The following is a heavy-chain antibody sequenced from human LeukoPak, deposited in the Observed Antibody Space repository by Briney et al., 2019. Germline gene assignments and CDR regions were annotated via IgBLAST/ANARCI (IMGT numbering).Heavy chain of an antibody. V-gene: IGHV3-21*01. CDR2: ISSSSSYI. D-gene: IGHD5-18*01. CDR1: GFTFSSYS. Sequence: GGSLRLSCAASGFTFSSYSMNWVRQAPGKGLEWVSSISSSSSYIYYADSVKGRFTISRDNAKNSLYLQMNSLRAEDTAVYYCARDYRPSPGGWYSYGYFLEPFDYWGQGTLVTVSS. CDR3: ARDYRPSPGGWYSYGYFLEPFDY. J-gene: IGHJ4*02.